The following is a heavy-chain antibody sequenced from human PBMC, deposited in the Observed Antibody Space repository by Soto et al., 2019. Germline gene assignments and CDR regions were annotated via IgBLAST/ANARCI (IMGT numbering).Heavy chain of an antibody. V-gene: IGHV4-4*02. CDR1: GASINDNNW. D-gene: IGHD6-19*01. CDR2: VVHWGTT. CDR3: ARHIGVTGTRGFDY. J-gene: IGHJ4*02. Sequence: QVQLQQSGPGLVKPSENLSLTCAVSGASINDNNWWSWVRQTPGKGLEWIGEVVHWGTTNYNPSLRSRITISMDKPNNQISLTLSSVTAADSAFYYCARHIGVTGTRGFDYWGQGTLVTVSS.